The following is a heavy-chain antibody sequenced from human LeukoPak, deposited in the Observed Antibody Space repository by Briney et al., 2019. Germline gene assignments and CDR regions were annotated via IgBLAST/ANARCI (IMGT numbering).Heavy chain of an antibody. V-gene: IGHV1-69*06. CDR2: IIPIFGTA. J-gene: IGHJ4*02. Sequence: ASVKVSCKASGGTFSSYAISWVRQAPGQGLEWMGGIIPIFGTANYAQKFQGRVTITADKSTSTAYMELSSLRSEDTAVYYCARCRVYYDSSGYHNKPFDYWGQGTLVTVSS. D-gene: IGHD3-22*01. CDR3: ARCRVYYDSSGYHNKPFDY. CDR1: GGTFSSYA.